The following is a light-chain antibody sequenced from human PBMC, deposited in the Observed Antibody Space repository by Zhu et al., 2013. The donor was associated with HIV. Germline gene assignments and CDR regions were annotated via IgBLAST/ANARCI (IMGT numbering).Light chain of an antibody. CDR2: KAS. CDR1: QRIGSW. V-gene: IGKV1-5*03. CDR3: QQYNSYSWN. J-gene: IGKJ1*01. Sequence: DIQMIQSPSTLSASVGDRVTIACRASQRIGSWLAWYQQKAGKVPKLLIYKASSLESGVPSRFSGSGSGTDFTLTISSLQPDDFATYYCQQYNSYSWNFGQGTKIEIK.